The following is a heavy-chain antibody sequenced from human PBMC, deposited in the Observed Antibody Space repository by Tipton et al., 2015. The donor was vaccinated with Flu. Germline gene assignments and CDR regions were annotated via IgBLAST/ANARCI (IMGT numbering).Heavy chain of an antibody. CDR3: ARNAFDF. V-gene: IGHV3-7*01. Sequence: GSLRLSCAASGFTFSDYWMDWVRQAPGKGLEWVANIEKDGSEKHYVDSVKGRFTVSRDNAKSSLYLQMNSLRAEDTAMYYCARNAFDFWGQGTMVTVSS. CDR2: IEKDGSEK. J-gene: IGHJ3*01. CDR1: GFTFSDYW.